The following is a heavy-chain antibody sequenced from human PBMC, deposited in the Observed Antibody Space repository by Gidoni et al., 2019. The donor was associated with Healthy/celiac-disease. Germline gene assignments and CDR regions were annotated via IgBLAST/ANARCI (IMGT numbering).Heavy chain of an antibody. CDR3: ARETISRKSYYYDSSGYYDY. J-gene: IGHJ4*02. CDR2: INHSGST. CDR1: GGSFSGYY. D-gene: IGHD3-22*01. V-gene: IGHV4-34*01. Sequence: QVQLQQWGAGLLKPSETLSLTCAVYGGSFSGYYWSWIRQPPGKGLEWIGEINHSGSTNYNPSLKSRVTISVDTSKNQFSLKLSSVTAADTAVYYCARETISRKSYYYDSSGYYDYWGQGTLVTVSS.